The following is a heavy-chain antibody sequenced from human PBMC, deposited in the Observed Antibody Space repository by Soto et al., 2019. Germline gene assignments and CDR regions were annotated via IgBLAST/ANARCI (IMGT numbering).Heavy chain of an antibody. J-gene: IGHJ4*02. D-gene: IGHD6-13*01. CDR3: ARGSSSWSDVNWVFDD. CDR2: INHSGST. CDR1: GGSFSGYY. Sequence: PSETLSLTCAVYGGSFSGYYWSWIRQPPGKGLEWIGEINHSGSTNYNPSLKSRVTISVDTSKNQFSLKLSSVTAADTAVYYCARGSSSWSDVNWVFDDRGQGTLVTVSS. V-gene: IGHV4-34*01.